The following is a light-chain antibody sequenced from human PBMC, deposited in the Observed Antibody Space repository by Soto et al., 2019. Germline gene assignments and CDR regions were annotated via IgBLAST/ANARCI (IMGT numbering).Light chain of an antibody. J-gene: IGKJ1*01. Sequence: DIQMAQSPSSLSASVEERVISSCRASQSISDHLNWYQQKPGKAPKLLIFAASSLQSGVPSRFSGSGSGTDFTLTISSLQPEDFATYSCQQSYNSPQTFGQGTKVDIK. CDR1: QSISDH. V-gene: IGKV1-39*01. CDR2: AAS. CDR3: QQSYNSPQT.